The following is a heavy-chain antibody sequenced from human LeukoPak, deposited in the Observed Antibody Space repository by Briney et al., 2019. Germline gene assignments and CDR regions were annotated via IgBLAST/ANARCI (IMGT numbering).Heavy chain of an antibody. CDR3: AKDAVVASDY. V-gene: IGHV3-23*01. D-gene: IGHD2-2*01. J-gene: IGHJ4*02. CDR1: GFTLSSYA. CDR2: ISGSGGST. Sequence: GGSLRLSCAASGFTLSSYAMSWVPQAPRGGLECVSAISGSGGSTYYADPVKGRSTISRDTSKNTLYLQMNSLRAEDTAVYYCAKDAVVASDYWGQGTLVTVSS.